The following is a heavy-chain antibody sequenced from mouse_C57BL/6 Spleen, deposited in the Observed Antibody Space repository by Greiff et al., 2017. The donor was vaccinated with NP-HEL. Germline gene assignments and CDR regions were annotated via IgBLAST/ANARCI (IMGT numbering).Heavy chain of an antibody. V-gene: IGHV5-17*01. CDR3: ARWDYSNFYAMDY. Sequence: EVKLVESGGGLVKPGGSLKLSCAASGFTFSDYGMHWVRQAPEKGLEWVAYISSGSSTIYYADTVKGRFTISRDNAKNTLFLQMTSLRSEDTAMYYCARWDYSNFYAMDYWGQGTSVTVSS. D-gene: IGHD2-5*01. CDR1: GFTFSDYG. CDR2: ISSGSSTI. J-gene: IGHJ4*01.